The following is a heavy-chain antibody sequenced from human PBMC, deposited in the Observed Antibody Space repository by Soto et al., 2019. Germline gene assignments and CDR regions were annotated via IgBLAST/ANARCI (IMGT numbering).Heavy chain of an antibody. Sequence: RLSCAASGFTLSNYWMTWVRQAPGKGLEWVANINKDGSQKNYVDSVKGRFTIARDNGQNSLSLQINSLRVEDTAVYDCVRELGLAYWGQGALGTVSS. V-gene: IGHV3-7*03. D-gene: IGHD7-27*01. CDR2: INKDGSQK. CDR1: GFTLSNYW. CDR3: VRELGLAY. J-gene: IGHJ4*02.